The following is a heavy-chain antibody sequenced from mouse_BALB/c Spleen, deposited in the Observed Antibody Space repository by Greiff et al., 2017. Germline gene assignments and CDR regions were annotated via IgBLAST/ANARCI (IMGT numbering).Heavy chain of an antibody. D-gene: IGHD1-1*01. Sequence: QVQLQQSGAELVKPGASVKMSCKASGYTFTSYNMHWVKQTPGQGLEWIGAIYPGNGDTSYNQKFKGKATLTADKSSSTAYMQLSSLTSEDSAVYYCARTVVARRYFDVWGAGTTVTVSS. CDR2: IYPGNGDT. CDR1: GYTFTSYN. V-gene: IGHV1-12*01. CDR3: ARTVVARRYFDV. J-gene: IGHJ1*01.